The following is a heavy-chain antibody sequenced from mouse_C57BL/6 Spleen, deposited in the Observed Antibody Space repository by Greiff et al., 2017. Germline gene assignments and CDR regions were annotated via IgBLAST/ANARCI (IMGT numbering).Heavy chain of an antibody. J-gene: IGHJ2*01. CDR3: TRDLGTTVVAPLFDY. CDR1: GFTFSSYA. V-gene: IGHV5-9-1*02. CDR2: ISSGGDYI. D-gene: IGHD1-1*01. Sequence: EVQGVESGEGLVKPGGSLKLSCAASGFTFSSYAMSWVRQPPEKRLEWVAYISSGGDYIYYADTVKGRFTISRDNARNTLYLQMSSLKSEDTAMYYCTRDLGTTVVAPLFDYWGQGTTLTVSS.